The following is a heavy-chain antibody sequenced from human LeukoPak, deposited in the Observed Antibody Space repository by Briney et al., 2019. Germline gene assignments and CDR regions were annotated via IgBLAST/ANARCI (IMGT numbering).Heavy chain of an antibody. CDR2: ISGSGGST. CDR3: ARDARSGSPGG. Sequence: PGGSLRLSCAASGFTFSSYAMSWVRQAPGKGLEWVSAISGSGGSTYYADSVKGRFTISRDNAKNSLYLQMNSLRAEDTGVYYCARDARSGSPGGWGQGTLVTVSS. CDR1: GFTFSSYA. D-gene: IGHD1-26*01. V-gene: IGHV3-23*01. J-gene: IGHJ4*02.